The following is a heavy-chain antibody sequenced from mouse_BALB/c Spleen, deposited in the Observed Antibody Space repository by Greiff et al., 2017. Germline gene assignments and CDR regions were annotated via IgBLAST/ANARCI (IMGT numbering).Heavy chain of an antibody. V-gene: IGHV3-6*02. CDR3: AREGEGLDY. J-gene: IGHJ2*01. Sequence: VQLQQSGPGLVKPSQSLSLTCSVTGYSITSGYYWNWIRQFPGNKLEWMGYISYDGSNNYNPSLKNRISITRDTSKNQFFLKLNSVTTEDTATYYCAREGEGLDYWGQGTTLTVSS. CDR1: GYSITSGYY. CDR2: ISYDGSN.